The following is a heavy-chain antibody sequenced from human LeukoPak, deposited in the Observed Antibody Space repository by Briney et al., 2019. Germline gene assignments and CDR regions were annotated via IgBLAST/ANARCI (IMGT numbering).Heavy chain of an antibody. D-gene: IGHD6-19*01. CDR1: GFTFTNAW. Sequence: GGSLRLSCVDSGFTFTNAWMSWVRQAPGKGLEWIGRIKSKTDGETTNYAEPVRGRFTISRDDSKSAVYLQMNSLKIEDTAVYYCAKGFPSGYSSGWYRSDCWGQGTPVTVSS. J-gene: IGHJ4*02. CDR3: AKGFPSGYSSGWYRSDC. CDR2: IKSKTDGETT. V-gene: IGHV3-15*01.